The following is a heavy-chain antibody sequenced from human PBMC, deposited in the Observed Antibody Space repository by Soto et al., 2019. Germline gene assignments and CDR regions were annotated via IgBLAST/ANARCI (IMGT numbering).Heavy chain of an antibody. Sequence: QVQLVESGGGVVQPGRSLRLSCAASGFTFSRYGMHWVRQAPGKGLEWVAVIWYDGSNKYYADSVKGRFTISRDNSKNTLYLQLNRLRAEDTAVYYCASLGYCSGGSCYWGQGTLVTVSS. D-gene: IGHD2-15*01. CDR1: GFTFSRYG. J-gene: IGHJ4*02. V-gene: IGHV3-33*01. CDR2: IWYDGSNK. CDR3: ASLGYCSGGSCY.